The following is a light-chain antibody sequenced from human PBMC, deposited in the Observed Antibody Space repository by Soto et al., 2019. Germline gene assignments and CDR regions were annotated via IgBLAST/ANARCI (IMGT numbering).Light chain of an antibody. CDR3: SSYAGNNNLL. Sequence: QSALTQPPSASGSPGQSVTISCTGTSSDVGGYNYVSWYQRHPGKAPKLVIYEVTKRPSGVPDRFSGSKSGNTASLTVSGLQADDDADYHCSSYAGNNNLLFGGGTKLTVL. J-gene: IGLJ2*01. CDR2: EVT. V-gene: IGLV2-8*01. CDR1: SSDVGGYNY.